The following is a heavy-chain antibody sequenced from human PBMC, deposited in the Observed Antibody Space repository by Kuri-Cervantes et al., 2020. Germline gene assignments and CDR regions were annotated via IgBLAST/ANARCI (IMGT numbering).Heavy chain of an antibody. CDR3: AKDKAVEGYNLGAGLSG. CDR1: GFTFSSYG. V-gene: IGHV3-7*01. J-gene: IGHJ4*02. CDR2: IKQDGNEK. Sequence: GGSLRPSCAASGFTFSSYGMHWVRQAPGKGLEWVANIKQDGNEKYYVDSVKGRFTISRDNSKNTLYLQMNSLRAEDTAVYYCAKDKAVEGYNLGAGLSGWGQGALVTVSS. D-gene: IGHD5-24*01.